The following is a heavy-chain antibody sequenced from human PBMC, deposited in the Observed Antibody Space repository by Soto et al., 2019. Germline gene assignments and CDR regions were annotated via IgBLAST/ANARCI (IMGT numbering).Heavy chain of an antibody. CDR3: AHLVPGPLCFAY. Sequence: QITLKESGPSLIKPTQTLALTCTFSGFSFNTRGVGVAWIRQPPGKTLEWLAVIYWDNDRRYRPSLTDRLSITKDMSTKQVVLTMTNVDHVDTGTYYCAHLVPGPLCFAYWGQGALVTVSS. CDR1: GFSFNTRGVG. CDR2: IYWDNDR. J-gene: IGHJ4*02. V-gene: IGHV2-5*02. D-gene: IGHD6-19*01.